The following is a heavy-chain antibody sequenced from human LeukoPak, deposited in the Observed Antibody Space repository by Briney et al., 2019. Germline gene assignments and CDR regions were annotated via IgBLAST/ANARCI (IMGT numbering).Heavy chain of an antibody. D-gene: IGHD2-15*01. CDR2: ISGSGGRT. Sequence: GGSLRLSCAASGFPFSTSGMSWVRQAPGKGLEWVSAISGSGGRTYYADSVKGRFTISRDNSKNTLYLQMDSLRAEDAAVYYCAKAPVTSCRGAFCYPFDYWGQGTLVTVSS. CDR3: AKAPVTSCRGAFCYPFDY. J-gene: IGHJ4*02. CDR1: GFPFSTSG. V-gene: IGHV3-23*01.